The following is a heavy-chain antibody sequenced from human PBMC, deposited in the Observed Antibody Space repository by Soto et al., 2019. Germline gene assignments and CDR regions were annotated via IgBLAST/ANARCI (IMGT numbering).Heavy chain of an antibody. Sequence: EVQLVESGGGLVQPGGSLRLSCAASGFTFSSYSMNWVRQAPGKGLEWVSYISSSSSTIYYADSVKGRFTISRDNAKNSLYLQMNRLRDEDAAVYYSARGGGIFDYWGQGTLVTVSS. J-gene: IGHJ4*02. V-gene: IGHV3-48*02. CDR1: GFTFSSYS. CDR3: ARGGGIFDY. D-gene: IGHD3-16*01. CDR2: ISSSSSTI.